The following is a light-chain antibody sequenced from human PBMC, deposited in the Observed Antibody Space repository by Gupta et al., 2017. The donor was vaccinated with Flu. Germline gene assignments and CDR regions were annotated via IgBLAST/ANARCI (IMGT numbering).Light chain of an antibody. Sequence: QSALTQPPSASGSPGQSVTISCTGTSSDVGGYRFVSWYQQHAGKAPKLIIHEVTKRPSGVPDRFSGSKSGNTASLTVSGLQAEDEADYYCSSYAGSDTFVFGTGTEVTVL. CDR2: EVT. CDR1: SSDVGGYRF. CDR3: SSYAGSDTFV. J-gene: IGLJ1*01. V-gene: IGLV2-8*01.